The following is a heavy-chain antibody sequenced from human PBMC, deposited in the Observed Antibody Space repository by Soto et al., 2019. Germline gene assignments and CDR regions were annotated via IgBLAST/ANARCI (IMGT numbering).Heavy chain of an antibody. J-gene: IGHJ4*02. CDR3: AINQGELVYCGGDCYG. D-gene: IGHD2-21*02. CDR1: GFTFSSYG. V-gene: IGHV3-48*03. Sequence: PGGSLRLSCAASGFTFSSYGMNWVRQAPGKGLEWVSFISNSGNSAYYADSVKGRSTISRDNPKKSLYLQMNSLRAEDTAVYYCAINQGELVYCGGDCYGWGQGTQVTVSS. CDR2: ISNSGNSA.